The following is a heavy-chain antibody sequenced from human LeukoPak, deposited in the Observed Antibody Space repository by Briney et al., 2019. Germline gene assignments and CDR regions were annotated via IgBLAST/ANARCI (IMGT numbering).Heavy chain of an antibody. Sequence: GESLQISCKGSGYSFTNYWIAWVRQMPGKGLEWMGIIHPGDSNTRYSPSFQGQVTISVDKSITTAYLQWSSLKASDTAVYYCATGRYCSGTTCYSSLDFWGQGTLDTVSS. J-gene: IGHJ4*02. CDR2: IHPGDSNT. V-gene: IGHV5-51*01. CDR3: ATGRYCSGTTCYSSLDF. D-gene: IGHD2-15*01. CDR1: GYSFTNYW.